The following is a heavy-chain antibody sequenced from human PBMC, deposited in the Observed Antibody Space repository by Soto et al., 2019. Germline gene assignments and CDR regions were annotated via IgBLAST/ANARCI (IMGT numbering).Heavy chain of an antibody. CDR1: GGTVSSYA. Sequence: SVKVSCKASGGTVSSYAISWGRQARGQGLEWMGGIIRIFGTANCAQKFQGRVTITADESTSTAYMELSSLRSEDTDVYYCARDNRPDARVDAFDIWGQGTMVTVSS. J-gene: IGHJ3*02. V-gene: IGHV1-69*13. CDR3: ARDNRPDARVDAFDI. D-gene: IGHD3-3*01. CDR2: IIRIFGTA.